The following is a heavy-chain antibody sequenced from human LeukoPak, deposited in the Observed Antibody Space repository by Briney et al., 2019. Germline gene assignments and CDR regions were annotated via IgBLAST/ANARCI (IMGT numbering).Heavy chain of an antibody. CDR2: IIPISGTA. V-gene: IGHV1-69*01. CDR1: GGTFSNYA. Sequence: SVKVSCKASGGTFSNYAISWVRQAPGQGLEWMGGIIPISGTANYAQKLQDRVTITADASTSTAYMELSSLRSEDTAVYYCARVPLDCSSTSCHYYFDYWGQGTLVTVSS. CDR3: ARVPLDCSSTSCHYYFDY. J-gene: IGHJ4*02. D-gene: IGHD2-2*01.